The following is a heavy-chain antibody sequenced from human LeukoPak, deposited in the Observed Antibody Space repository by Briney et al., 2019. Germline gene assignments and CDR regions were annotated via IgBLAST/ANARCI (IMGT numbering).Heavy chain of an antibody. CDR2: IKQDGSEK. CDR1: GFTFSSYW. D-gene: IGHD3-9*01. J-gene: IGHJ4*02. CDR3: AKDLGYDILTGLDY. V-gene: IGHV3-7*03. Sequence: GGSLRLSCAASGFTFSSYWMSWVRQAPGKGLEWVANIKQDGSEKYYVDSVKGRFTISRDNAKNSLYLQMNSLRAEDTAVYYCAKDLGYDILTGLDYWGQGTLVTVSS.